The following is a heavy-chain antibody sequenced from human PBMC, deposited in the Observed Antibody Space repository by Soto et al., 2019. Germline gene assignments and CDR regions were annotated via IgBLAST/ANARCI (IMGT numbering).Heavy chain of an antibody. CDR3: ARDRGYGGNPWHFDL. J-gene: IGHJ2*01. CDR2: IIPIFGTA. CDR1: GGTFSSYA. Sequence: QVQLVQSGAEVKKPGSSVKVSCKASGGTFSSYAISWVRQAPGQGLEWMGGIIPIFGTANYAQKFQGRVTITADESTSRSYMEPDSLRTEDTAVYYCARDRGYGGNPWHFDLWGRGTLVTVTS. D-gene: IGHD4-17*01. V-gene: IGHV1-69*01.